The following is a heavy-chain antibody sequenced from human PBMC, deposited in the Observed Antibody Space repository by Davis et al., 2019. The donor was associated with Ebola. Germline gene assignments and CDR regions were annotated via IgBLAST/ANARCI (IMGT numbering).Heavy chain of an antibody. J-gene: IGHJ6*02. CDR3: AKDTDKLDSRGYYPLPYGMDV. Sequence: GESLKISCVGSGFTFTNTWMNWVRQAPGKGLEWVAIISSGGNNIFYADSVKGRFTISRDNSKNTLYLQMNSLRAEDTAIYYCAKDTDKLDSRGYYPLPYGMDVWGQGTTVTVSS. CDR2: ISSGGNNI. V-gene: IGHV3-30*18. CDR1: GFTFTNTW. D-gene: IGHD3-22*01.